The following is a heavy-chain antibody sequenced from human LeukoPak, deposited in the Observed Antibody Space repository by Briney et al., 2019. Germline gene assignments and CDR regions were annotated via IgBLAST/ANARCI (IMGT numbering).Heavy chain of an antibody. CDR1: GITLSNYG. V-gene: IGHV3-23*01. CDR2: ISDSGGNT. CDR3: AKRGVVIRVILVGFHKEAYYFES. J-gene: IGHJ4*02. Sequence: GGSLRLSCAVSGITLSNYGMSWVRQAPGKGLEWGAGISDSGGNTKYADSVKGRFTISRDNPKNTLYLQMKRLRAEDTAVYFCAKRGVVIRVILVGFHKEAYYFESWGQGALVTVSS. D-gene: IGHD3/OR15-3a*01.